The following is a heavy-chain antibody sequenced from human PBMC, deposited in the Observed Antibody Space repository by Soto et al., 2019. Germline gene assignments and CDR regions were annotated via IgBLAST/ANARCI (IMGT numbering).Heavy chain of an antibody. CDR2: IRSNGDDT. CDR3: ACDYGRLNSLNGNYHSFGMDV. CDR1: GLTFSTYA. D-gene: IGHD4-17*01. Sequence: EVQLLESGGDLVQPGGSLRLSCAASGLTFSTYAMSWVRQAPGKGLEWVSSIRSNGDDTHYADFVKGRFTISRDPSKNTLSLQTNSLRAEDTAGYYCACDYGRLNSLNGNYHSFGMDVWGQGPTVTVSS. J-gene: IGHJ6*02. V-gene: IGHV3-23*01.